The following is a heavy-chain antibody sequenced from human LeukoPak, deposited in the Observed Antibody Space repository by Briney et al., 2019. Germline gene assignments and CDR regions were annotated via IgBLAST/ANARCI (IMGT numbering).Heavy chain of an antibody. J-gene: IGHJ6*03. Sequence: GGSLRLSCAASGFTFSSYAMHWVRQAPGKGLEGVAVISYDGSNKYYADSVKGRFTVSRDNSKNTLYLQMNGLRAEDTAVYYCAREGTVTLFVPRRNYYYYMDVWGKGTTVTVSS. CDR3: AREGTVTLFVPRRNYYYYMDV. CDR1: GFTFSSYA. V-gene: IGHV3-30*01. CDR2: ISYDGSNK. D-gene: IGHD4-11*01.